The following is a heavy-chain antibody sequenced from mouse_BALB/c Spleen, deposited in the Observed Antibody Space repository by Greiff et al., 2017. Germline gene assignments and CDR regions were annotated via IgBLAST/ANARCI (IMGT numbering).Heavy chain of an antibody. D-gene: IGHD2-1*01. V-gene: IGHV5-12-2*01. J-gene: IGHJ3*01. CDR1: GFTFSSYT. CDR3: ARHEDGNLAWFAY. CDR2: ISNGGGST. Sequence: EVMLVESGGGLVQPGGSLKLSCAASGFTFSSYTMSWVRQTPEKRLEWVAYISNGGGSTYYPDTVKGRFTISRDNAKNTLYLQMSSLKSEDTAMYYCARHEDGNLAWFAYWGQGTLVTVSA.